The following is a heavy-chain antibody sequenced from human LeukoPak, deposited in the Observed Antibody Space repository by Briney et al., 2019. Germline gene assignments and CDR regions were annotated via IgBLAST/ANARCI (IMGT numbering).Heavy chain of an antibody. CDR3: AKEVTSACTPFFNY. V-gene: IGHV3-23*01. CDR2: ISHDGGGT. D-gene: IGHD6-13*01. J-gene: IGHJ4*02. CDR1: VFTFRSYA. Sequence: GRSLRLSCAASVFTFRSYAMRWVPGAPGRGLEGVSAISHDGGGTIHAESVKGRFTISRDNSKNTLYMQMSGLRAEDTAVYYCAKEVTSACTPFFNYWGEGTLVTVSS.